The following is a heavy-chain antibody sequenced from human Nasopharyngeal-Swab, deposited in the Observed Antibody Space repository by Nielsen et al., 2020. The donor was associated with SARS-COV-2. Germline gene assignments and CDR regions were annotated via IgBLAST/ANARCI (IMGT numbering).Heavy chain of an antibody. Sequence: WVRQAPGQGLEWMGGTIPVFGTPIYAQKFQGRVTITADESTSTAYMELSSLRSGDTAFYYCARLNNYDSGGYYYIDYWGQGTLVTVSS. CDR2: TIPVFGTP. V-gene: IGHV1-69*01. J-gene: IGHJ4*02. CDR3: ARLNNYDSGGYYYIDY. D-gene: IGHD3-22*01.